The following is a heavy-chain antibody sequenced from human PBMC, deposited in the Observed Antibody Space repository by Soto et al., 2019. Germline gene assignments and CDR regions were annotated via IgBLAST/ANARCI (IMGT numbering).Heavy chain of an antibody. D-gene: IGHD3-22*01. CDR2: IKQDGSEK. J-gene: IGHJ4*02. Sequence: GGSLRLSCAASGFTFSSYWMSWVRQAPGKGLEWVANIKQDGSEKYYVDSVKGRFTISRDNAKNSLYLQMNSLRAEDTAVYYCASHPRDSSGYWYYFDYWGQGTLVTVS. CDR3: ASHPRDSSGYWYYFDY. CDR1: GFTFSSYW. V-gene: IGHV3-7*01.